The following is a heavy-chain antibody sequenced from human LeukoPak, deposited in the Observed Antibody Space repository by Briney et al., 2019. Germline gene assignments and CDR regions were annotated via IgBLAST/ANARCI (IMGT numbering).Heavy chain of an antibody. D-gene: IGHD3-16*01. J-gene: IGHJ4*02. Sequence: SETLSLTCAVSGYSLGKTCYWAWIRQPPGKRLAWIGRIYGTGSTSDTPSPMNRVTMSVDTSKNPFSLKLTSVTAADTAVYYCARYDSRGSASTRFDYWGQGILVTISS. CDR1: GYSLGKTCY. CDR3: ARYDSRGSASTRFDY. V-gene: IGHV4-38-2*01. CDR2: IYGTGST.